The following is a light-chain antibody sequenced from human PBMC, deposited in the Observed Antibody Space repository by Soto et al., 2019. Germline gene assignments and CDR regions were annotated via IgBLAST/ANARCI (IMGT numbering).Light chain of an antibody. V-gene: IGLV1-44*01. CDR2: SNN. CDR3: AAWDDSLNAVV. CDR1: SSNIGRTT. J-gene: IGLJ2*01. Sequence: QSVLTQPPSASGTPGQRVTISCFGSSSNIGRTTVNWYQQLPGAAPKLLIHSNNQRPSGVPDRFSGSKSGTSASLAISGLQSEDEANYHCAAWDDSLNAVVFGGGTKLTVL.